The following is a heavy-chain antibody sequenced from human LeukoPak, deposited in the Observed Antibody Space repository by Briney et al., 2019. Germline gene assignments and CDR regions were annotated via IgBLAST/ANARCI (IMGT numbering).Heavy chain of an antibody. Sequence: KPSETLSLTCAVYVGSFSGYYWSWIRQPPGKALEWIGEINHSGSTNYNPSLKSRVTLSLDTSKKQFSLKLSSVTAADTAVYYCVRGLYSSSWYFSHFDYWGQGTLVTVSS. J-gene: IGHJ4*02. CDR2: INHSGST. V-gene: IGHV4-34*01. D-gene: IGHD6-13*01. CDR1: VGSFSGYY. CDR3: VRGLYSSSWYFSHFDY.